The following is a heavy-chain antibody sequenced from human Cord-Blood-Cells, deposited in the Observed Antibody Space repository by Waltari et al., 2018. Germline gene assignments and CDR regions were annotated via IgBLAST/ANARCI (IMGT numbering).Heavy chain of an antibody. CDR2: SDPGDADT. V-gene: IGHV5-51*01. CDR1: GYSFTSYW. CDR3: ARRHSDMDALDI. D-gene: IGHD1-26*01. Sequence: EVQLVQPGAEVKKPGESLKISCKGSGYSFTSYWIGWVGQMPGKGLEWMGISDPGDADTRKRPSFQGQATISADKSISTAYLHGSSLKASDTAMYYGARRHSDMDALDIWGQGTMVTVSS. J-gene: IGHJ3*02.